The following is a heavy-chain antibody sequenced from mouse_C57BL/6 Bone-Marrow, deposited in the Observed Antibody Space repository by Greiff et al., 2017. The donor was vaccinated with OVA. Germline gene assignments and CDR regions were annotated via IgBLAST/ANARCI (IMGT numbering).Heavy chain of an antibody. CDR1: GFTFSDYG. D-gene: IGHD2-2*01. CDR2: ISSGSSTI. CDR3: ARAMVTTTGVDY. Sequence: ESGGGLVKPGGSLKLSCAASGFTFSDYGMHWVRQAPEKGLEWVAYISSGSSTIYYADTVKGRFTISRDNAKNTLFLQMPSLRSEDTAMYYCARAMVTTTGVDYWGQGTTLTVSS. V-gene: IGHV5-17*01. J-gene: IGHJ2*01.